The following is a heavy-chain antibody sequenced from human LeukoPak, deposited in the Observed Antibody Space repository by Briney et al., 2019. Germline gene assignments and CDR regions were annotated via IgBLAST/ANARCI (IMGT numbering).Heavy chain of an antibody. Sequence: ASVKVSCKASGYTFTGYYMHWVRQAPGQGLEWMGWINPNSGDTNYAQKFQGRVTMTRDTSISTAYMELSRLRSDDTAVYYCARDLGDPIAAAGMFDYWGQGTLVTVSS. CDR2: INPNSGDT. D-gene: IGHD6-13*01. CDR3: ARDLGDPIAAAGMFDY. CDR1: GYTFTGYY. J-gene: IGHJ4*02. V-gene: IGHV1-2*02.